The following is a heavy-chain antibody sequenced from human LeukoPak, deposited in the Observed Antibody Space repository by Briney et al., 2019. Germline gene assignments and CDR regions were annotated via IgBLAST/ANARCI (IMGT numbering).Heavy chain of an antibody. CDR3: ARDTTAMANDY. V-gene: IGHV1-2*06. D-gene: IGHD5-18*01. J-gene: IGHJ4*02. Sequence: ASVKVSCKASGYTFTGYYMHWVRQAPGQGLEWMGRINPNSGGTNYAQKFQGRVTMTRDMSISTAYMELRGLRSDDTAVYYCARDTTAMANDYWGQGTLVTVSS. CDR1: GYTFTGYY. CDR2: INPNSGGT.